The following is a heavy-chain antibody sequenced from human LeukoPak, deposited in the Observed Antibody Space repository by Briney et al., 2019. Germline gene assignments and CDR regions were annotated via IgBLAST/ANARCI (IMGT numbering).Heavy chain of an antibody. J-gene: IGHJ4*02. CDR2: INPNSGGT. V-gene: IGHV1-2*02. Sequence: ASVKVSCKASGYTFTGYYKHWVRQAPGQGLEWMGWINPNSGGTNYAQKFQGRVTMTRDTSISTAYMELSRLRSDDTAVYYRARDWFGELPFDYWGQGTLVTVSS. CDR3: ARDWFGELPFDY. CDR1: GYTFTGYY. D-gene: IGHD3-10*01.